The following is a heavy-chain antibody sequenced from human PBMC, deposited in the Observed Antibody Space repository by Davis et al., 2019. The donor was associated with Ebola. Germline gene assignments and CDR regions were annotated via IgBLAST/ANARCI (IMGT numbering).Heavy chain of an antibody. Sequence: SETLSLTCTVCGGSIISSSSYWGWIRQPPRKGLEWIGSIYYSGITYYNPSLKSRVTISVDTSKNQFSLKLRSVTAADTAVYYCARQGWSGYSLRHWLDPWGRGTLVTVSS. D-gene: IGHD3-3*01. CDR1: GGSIISSSSY. CDR2: IYYSGIT. V-gene: IGHV4-39*01. J-gene: IGHJ5*02. CDR3: ARQGWSGYSLRHWLDP.